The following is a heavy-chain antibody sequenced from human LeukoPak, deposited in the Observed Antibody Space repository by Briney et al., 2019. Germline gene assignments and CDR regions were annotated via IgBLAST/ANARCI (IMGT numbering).Heavy chain of an antibody. V-gene: IGHV1-2*02. CDR2: INPNSGGT. CDR1: GYTFTGYY. CDR3: AYTRLRLGSYFDY. D-gene: IGHD5-12*01. J-gene: IGHJ4*01. Sequence: GASVKVSCKASGYTFTGYYMHWVRQAPGQGLEWMGWINPNSGGTNYAQKFQGRVTMTRDTSISTAYMELSRLRSDDTAVYYCAYTRLRLGSYFDYWGHGTLVTVSS.